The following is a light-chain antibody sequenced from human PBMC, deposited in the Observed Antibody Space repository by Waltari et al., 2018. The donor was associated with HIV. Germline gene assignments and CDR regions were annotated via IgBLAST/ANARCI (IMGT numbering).Light chain of an antibody. CDR3: QAWDSSTGV. Sequence: SYELTQPPSVSVSPGQTASISCSGIKLGAQYVDWYQQKPGQAPVLVIYQDTKRPSGTPERFSGSNSGNTATLTISGTQATDEADYYCQAWDSSTGVFGTGTKVTVL. CDR2: QDT. CDR1: KLGAQY. J-gene: IGLJ1*01. V-gene: IGLV3-1*01.